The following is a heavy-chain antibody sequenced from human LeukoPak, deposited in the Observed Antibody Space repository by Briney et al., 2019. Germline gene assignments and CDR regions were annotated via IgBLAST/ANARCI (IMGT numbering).Heavy chain of an antibody. V-gene: IGHV3-30*03. Sequence: AGGSLRLSCAASGFTFRTSVMHWVRQAPGKGLDWVALTSYDGSDKYYADSVKGRFTISRDNSKNTLYLQVDSLRAEDTAIYYCARHSHNHYFDYWGQGTLVSVSS. CDR2: TSYDGSDK. CDR3: ARHSHNHYFDY. CDR1: GFTFRTSV. J-gene: IGHJ4*02.